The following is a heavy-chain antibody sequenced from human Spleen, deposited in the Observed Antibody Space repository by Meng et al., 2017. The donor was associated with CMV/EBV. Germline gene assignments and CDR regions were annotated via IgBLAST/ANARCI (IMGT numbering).Heavy chain of an antibody. Sequence: GESLKISCAASGFTFSSYWMSWVRRAPGKGLEWLSYISSGGSIIYYADSVEGRFTISRDNAKNFLYLQMSNLRAEDTALYYCATDYGDYVGWFDLWGQGTLVTVSS. CDR1: GFTFSSYW. J-gene: IGHJ5*02. D-gene: IGHD4-17*01. CDR3: ATDYGDYVGWFDL. CDR2: ISSGGSII. V-gene: IGHV3-48*04.